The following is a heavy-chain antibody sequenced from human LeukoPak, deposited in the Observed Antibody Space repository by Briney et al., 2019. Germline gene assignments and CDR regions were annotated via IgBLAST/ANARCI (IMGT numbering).Heavy chain of an antibody. CDR2: IYYSGST. V-gene: IGHV4-39*01. CDR1: GRSISSSSYY. J-gene: IGHJ3*02. CDR3: ARRDYDFWGGYYDAFDI. D-gene: IGHD3-3*01. Sequence: SETLSLTCTVSGRSISSSSYYWGWIRQPPGKGLEWFGSIYYSGSTYYNPSLKSRVTISVDTSKNQFSLKLSSVTAADTAVYYCARRDYDFWGGYYDAFDIWGQGTMVTVSS.